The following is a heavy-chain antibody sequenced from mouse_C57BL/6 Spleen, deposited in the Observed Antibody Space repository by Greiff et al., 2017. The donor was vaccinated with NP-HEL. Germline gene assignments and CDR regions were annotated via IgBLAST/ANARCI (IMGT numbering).Heavy chain of an antibody. CDR2: INPNYGTT. V-gene: IGHV1-39*01. CDR1: GYPFTDYN. CDR3: ARSYYYGSSPRWYFDV. D-gene: IGHD1-1*01. Sequence: VQLQQSGPELVKPGASVKISCKASGYPFTDYNMNWVKQSNGKSLEWIGVINPNYGTTSYNQKFKGKATLTVDQSSSTAYMQLNSLTSEDSAVYYCARSYYYGSSPRWYFDVWGTGTTVTVSS. J-gene: IGHJ1*03.